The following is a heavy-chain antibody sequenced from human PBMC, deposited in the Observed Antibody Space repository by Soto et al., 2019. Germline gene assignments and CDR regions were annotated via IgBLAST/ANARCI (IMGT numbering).Heavy chain of an antibody. V-gene: IGHV4-30-4*01. CDR3: AREVNVPADADAFDI. CDR1: GGSISNNNYF. CDR2: IHYRGSA. D-gene: IGHD2-2*01. J-gene: IGHJ3*02. Sequence: QVQLQESGPGLVKPSQTLSLTCTVSGGSISNNNYFWSWIRQHPGKGLEWIGYIHYRGSAYYNPSLSVRVTLLADTTKNQFSMKLSSVTAADTAMYYCAREVNVPADADAFDIWGQGTMVTVSS.